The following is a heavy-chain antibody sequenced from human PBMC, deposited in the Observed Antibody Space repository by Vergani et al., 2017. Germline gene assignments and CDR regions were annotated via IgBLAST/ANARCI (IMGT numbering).Heavy chain of an antibody. Sequence: QVQLQQWGAGVVKPSGTLSLTCAVFGESFSSFYWSWIRQPPGKGLEWIASLYYRGNSYYSPSLRSRLTISVDTSKNQFSLRLNSVTAADTAVYYCARVGHLVAVTGEGPSLDLWGRGTLVTVSS. CDR2: LYYRGNS. CDR3: ARVGHLVAVTGEGPSLDL. D-gene: IGHD2-21*02. CDR1: GESFSSFY. V-gene: IGHV4-34*02. J-gene: IGHJ2*01.